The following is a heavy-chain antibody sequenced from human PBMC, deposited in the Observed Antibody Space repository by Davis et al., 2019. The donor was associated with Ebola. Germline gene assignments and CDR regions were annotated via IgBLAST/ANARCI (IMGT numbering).Heavy chain of an antibody. D-gene: IGHD4-17*01. CDR3: ARPIEQTTVTTAWYYYYGMDV. Sequence: GESLKISCAASGFTFSSYGMSWVRQAPGKGLEWVSASGRTDKTYYADSVKGRFTISRDKSKNTVYLQMNSLRAEDTAVYYCARPIEQTTVTTAWYYYYGMDVWGQGTTVTVSS. CDR1: GFTFSSYG. J-gene: IGHJ6*02. V-gene: IGHV3-23*01. CDR2: SGRTDKT.